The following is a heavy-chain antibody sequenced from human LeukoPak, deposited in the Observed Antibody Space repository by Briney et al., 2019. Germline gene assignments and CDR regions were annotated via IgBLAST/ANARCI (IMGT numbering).Heavy chain of an antibody. J-gene: IGHJ3*02. Sequence: GGSLRLSCVASEFTVSTNYMSWVRQAPGKGLQWVSIIDGETHYADSAKGRFTMSRDNSKNTVYLQMNSLRSEDTAVYYCARDGLDSSGPVAFDIWGQGTMVTVAS. CDR2: IDGET. D-gene: IGHD3-22*01. V-gene: IGHV3-66*01. CDR3: ARDGLDSSGPVAFDI. CDR1: EFTVSTNY.